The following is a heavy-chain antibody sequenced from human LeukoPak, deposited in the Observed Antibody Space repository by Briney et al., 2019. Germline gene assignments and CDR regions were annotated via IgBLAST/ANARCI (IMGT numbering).Heavy chain of an antibody. CDR3: ARDVRGSANDAFDI. V-gene: IGHV4-4*02. CDR2: FYHSGST. CDR1: GGSISSSNW. J-gene: IGHJ3*02. Sequence: SETLSLTCAVSGGSISSSNWWSWVRQPPGRGLEWIGTFYHSGSTYYNPSLKSRVTISIDTSKNQFSLKLSSVTAADTALYYCARDVRGSANDAFDIWGQATMVTVSS. D-gene: IGHD3-10*01.